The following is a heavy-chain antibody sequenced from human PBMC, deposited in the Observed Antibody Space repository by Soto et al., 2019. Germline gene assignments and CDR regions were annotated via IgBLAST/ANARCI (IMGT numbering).Heavy chain of an antibody. J-gene: IGHJ4*02. Sequence: GVSLRVCCEAAEFNFSSDGMHWIRQAPGKGLEWVAVISYHGNDKYYADFVKGRFTVSRDNSRNPLYLQMNSLRAEDTAVYYCARSRYCYYTSDYLDDWGQGTLVTVSS. CDR1: EFNFSSDG. CDR2: ISYHGNDK. CDR3: ARSRYCYYTSDYLDD. D-gene: IGHD3-22*01. V-gene: IGHV3-30-3*01.